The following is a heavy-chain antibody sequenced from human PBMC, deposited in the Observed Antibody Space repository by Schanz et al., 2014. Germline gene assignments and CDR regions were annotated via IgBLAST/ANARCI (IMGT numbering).Heavy chain of an antibody. J-gene: IGHJ3*01. CDR2: IIPILGIA. Sequence: QVQLVQSGAEVKKPGSSMKVSCKASGGTFNSYTINWVRQAPGQGLEWMGRIIPILGIANYAQKFQGRVTITADRSTSTAYMELSSLKSDDTAVFYCARTASHDVWRGYIPHYAFDLWGQGTVVIVSS. V-gene: IGHV1-69*02. CDR1: GGTFNSYT. D-gene: IGHD3-3*01. CDR3: ARTASHDVWRGYIPHYAFDL.